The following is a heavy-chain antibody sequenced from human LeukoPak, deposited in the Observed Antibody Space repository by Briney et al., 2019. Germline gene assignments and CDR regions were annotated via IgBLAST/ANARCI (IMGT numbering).Heavy chain of an antibody. CDR3: AKGGGYEAQYYYYYLDV. V-gene: IGHV3-30*02. J-gene: IGHJ6*03. CDR1: GFTFSSYG. D-gene: IGHD5-12*01. Sequence: GGCLRLSCAASGFTFSSYGMYWVRQAPGKGLEWVAFIRYDGSNKYYADSVKGRFTVSRDNSKNTLYLQMKSLRAEDTAVYYCAKGGGYEAQYYYYYLDVWGKGTTVTISS. CDR2: IRYDGSNK.